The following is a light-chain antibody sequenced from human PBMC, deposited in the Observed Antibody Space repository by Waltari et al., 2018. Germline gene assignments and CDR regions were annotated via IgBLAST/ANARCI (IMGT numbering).Light chain of an antibody. CDR3: QLGTPPCT. CDR1: ESLLIHDGKMY. V-gene: IGKV2-30*01. CDR2: QVS. Sequence: DIVMTQSPVSLSVTLGKPASISCRLSESLLIHDGKMYLNWFHQRPGQSPRRLIYQVSDRDSGVPDRFSGSGSGADFTLNISRVEAEDAGFYFCQLGTPPCTFGPGTTVEIK. J-gene: IGKJ1*01.